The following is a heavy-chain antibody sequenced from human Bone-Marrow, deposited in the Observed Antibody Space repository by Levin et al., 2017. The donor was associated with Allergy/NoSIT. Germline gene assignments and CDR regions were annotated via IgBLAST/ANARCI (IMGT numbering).Heavy chain of an antibody. J-gene: IGHJ4*02. CDR1: GFAFSNYW. CDR2: INRGGTST. CDR3: ARDPFAYNFGSGSYLDY. V-gene: IGHV3-74*01. D-gene: IGHD3-10*01. Sequence: PGGSLRLSCAASGFAFSNYWMHWVRQAPGKGLVWVSRINRGGTSTTYADSVKGRFTISRDNAKNTLYLQMNSLRAEATAVYYCARDPFAYNFGSGSYLDYWGQGTLVSVSA.